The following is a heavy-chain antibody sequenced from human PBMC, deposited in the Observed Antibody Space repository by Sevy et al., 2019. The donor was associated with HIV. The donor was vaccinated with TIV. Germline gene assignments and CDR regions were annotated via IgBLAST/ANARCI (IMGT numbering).Heavy chain of an antibody. D-gene: IGHD1-26*01. CDR2: INHSGST. CDR1: GGTCSGHY. CDR3: VRGKLGATIEDKSFDY. J-gene: IGHJ4*02. V-gene: IGHV4-34*01. Sequence: SETLSLTCAVYGGTCSGHYWSWIRQPPGKGLEWIGQINHSGSTNYNPSLKSRVTISADTSKNQFSLKLSSVTGADTAVYYCVRGKLGATIEDKSFDYWGQGTLVTVSS.